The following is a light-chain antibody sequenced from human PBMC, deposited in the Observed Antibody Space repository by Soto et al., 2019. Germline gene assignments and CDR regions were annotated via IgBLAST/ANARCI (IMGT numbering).Light chain of an antibody. V-gene: IGKV3-11*01. CDR3: QQRRNWPPVT. CDR2: DAS. CDR1: QSVSSY. Sequence: EIVLTQSPATLSLSPGERATLSCRASQSVSSYLAWYQQKPDQAPRLLIYDASHRATGIPARFSGSGSVTDFTLTISSLEPEDFAVYYCQQRRNWPPVTFGAGTKVEIK. J-gene: IGKJ4*01.